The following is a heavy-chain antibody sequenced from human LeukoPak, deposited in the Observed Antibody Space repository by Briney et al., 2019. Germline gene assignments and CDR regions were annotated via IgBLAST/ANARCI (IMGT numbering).Heavy chain of an antibody. CDR1: GFTLCSYW. Sequence: PGGCLRLSCAASGFTLCSYWMSWVRPAPGKGLGWVANIKEDGSEKYYVDSVKGRFTISRDNAKNSLYLQMNSLRAEDTAVYYCARVQYQLLSFDYWGQGTLVTVSS. J-gene: IGHJ4*02. D-gene: IGHD2-2*01. CDR3: ARVQYQLLSFDY. V-gene: IGHV3-7*01. CDR2: IKEDGSEK.